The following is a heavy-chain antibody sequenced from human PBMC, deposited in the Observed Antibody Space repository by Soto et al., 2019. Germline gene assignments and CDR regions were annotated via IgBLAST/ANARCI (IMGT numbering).Heavy chain of an antibody. CDR2: ILVGSGQT. D-gene: IGHD3-22*01. CDR1: GATFTSST. Sequence: SVKVSCKASGATFTSSTVNWVRQARGQPPEWIGWILVGSGQTNSAQKFQGRVAITRDMSTYTAYLELNSLRSDDSAVYYCAAISSGYYRVFAYWGQGTPVTVSS. V-gene: IGHV1-58*01. J-gene: IGHJ4*02. CDR3: AAISSGYYRVFAY.